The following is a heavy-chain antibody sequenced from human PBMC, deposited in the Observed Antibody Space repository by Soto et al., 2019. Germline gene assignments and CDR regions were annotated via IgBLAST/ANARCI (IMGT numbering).Heavy chain of an antibody. D-gene: IGHD2-15*01. CDR2: ISGSGGST. Sequence: GGSLRLSCAASGFTFSSYAMSWVRQAPGKGLEWVSAISGSGGSTYYADSVKGRFTISRDNSKNTLYLQMNSLRAEDTAVYYCAKAHSESYCSGGSCCVSDYWGQGTLVTVSS. V-gene: IGHV3-23*01. CDR1: GFTFSSYA. CDR3: AKAHSESYCSGGSCCVSDY. J-gene: IGHJ4*02.